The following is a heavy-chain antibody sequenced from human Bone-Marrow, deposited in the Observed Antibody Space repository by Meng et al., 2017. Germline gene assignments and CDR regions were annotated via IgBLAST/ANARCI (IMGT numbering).Heavy chain of an antibody. CDR1: GGSVSSGSYY. CDR3: ARGPTTMAHDFDY. CDR2: IYYSGST. D-gene: IGHD4-11*01. V-gene: IGHV4-61*01. J-gene: IGHJ4*02. Sequence: SETLSLTCTVSGGSVSSGSYYWSWIRQPPGKGLEWIGYIYYSGSTNYNPSLKSRVTISVDTSKNQFSLKLSSMTAADSAVYYCARGPTTMAHDFDYWGQGTLVTVSS.